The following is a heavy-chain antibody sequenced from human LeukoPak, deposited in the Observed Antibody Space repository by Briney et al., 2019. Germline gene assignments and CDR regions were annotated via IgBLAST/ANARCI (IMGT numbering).Heavy chain of an antibody. J-gene: IGHJ4*02. D-gene: IGHD6-13*01. V-gene: IGHV3-30*18. CDR1: GFTFSSYG. CDR2: ISYDGSNK. CDR3: AKDNAQYSSSWTPWYFDY. Sequence: GGSLRLSCAASGFTFSSYGMHWVRQAPGKGLEWVAVISYDGSNKYYADSVKGRFTISRDNSKNTLYLQMNSLRAEDTAVYYCAKDNAQYSSSWTPWYFDYWGQGTLVTVSS.